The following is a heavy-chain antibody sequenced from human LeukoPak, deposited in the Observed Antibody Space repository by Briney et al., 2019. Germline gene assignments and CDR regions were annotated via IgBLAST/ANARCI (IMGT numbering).Heavy chain of an antibody. J-gene: IGHJ6*03. V-gene: IGHV4-59*12. Sequence: SETLSLTCTVSGGSISSYYWSWIRQPPGKGLEWIGYIYYSGSTNYNPSLKSRVTISVDTSKNQFSLKLSSVTAADTAVYCCARDMDFYMDVWGKGSTVTVSS. CDR1: GGSISSYY. CDR3: ARDMDFYMDV. D-gene: IGHD3/OR15-3a*01. CDR2: IYYSGST.